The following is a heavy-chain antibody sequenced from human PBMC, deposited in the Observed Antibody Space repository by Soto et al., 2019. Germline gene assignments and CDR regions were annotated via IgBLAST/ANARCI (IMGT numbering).Heavy chain of an antibody. J-gene: IGHJ4*02. CDR3: AADLSIAARAIRRPPDY. CDR1: GFTFTSSA. CDR2: IVVGSGNT. Sequence: SVKVSCKASGFTFTSSAVQWVRQARGLRLEWIGWIVVGSGNTNYAQKFQERVTITRDMSTSTAYMELSSLRSEDTAVYYCAADLSIAARAIRRPPDYWGQGTLVTVS. D-gene: IGHD6-6*01. V-gene: IGHV1-58*01.